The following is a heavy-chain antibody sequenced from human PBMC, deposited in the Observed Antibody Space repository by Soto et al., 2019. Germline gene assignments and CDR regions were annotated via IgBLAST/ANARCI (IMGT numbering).Heavy chain of an antibody. J-gene: IGHJ6*03. Sequence: ASVKVSCKASGYTFTSYGISWVRQAPGQGLEWMGWISAYNGNTNYAQKLQGRVTMTTDTSTSTAYMELRSLRSDDTAVYYCARETTHYYYYYMDVWGKGTTVTVSS. D-gene: IGHD4-17*01. V-gene: IGHV1-18*01. CDR3: ARETTHYYYYYMDV. CDR1: GYTFTSYG. CDR2: ISAYNGNT.